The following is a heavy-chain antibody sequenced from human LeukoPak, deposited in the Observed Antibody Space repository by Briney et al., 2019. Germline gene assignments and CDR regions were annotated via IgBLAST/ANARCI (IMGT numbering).Heavy chain of an antibody. D-gene: IGHD3-22*01. V-gene: IGHV4-59*01. CDR2: IYYSGST. J-gene: IGHJ4*02. Sequence: PSETLSLTCTVSGGSISSYYWSWIRQPPGKGLEWIGYIYYSGSTNYNPSLKSRVTISVDTSKNQFSLNLSSVTAADTAVYYCARTDYDSSGPNFDYWGQGTLVTVSS. CDR1: GGSISSYY. CDR3: ARTDYDSSGPNFDY.